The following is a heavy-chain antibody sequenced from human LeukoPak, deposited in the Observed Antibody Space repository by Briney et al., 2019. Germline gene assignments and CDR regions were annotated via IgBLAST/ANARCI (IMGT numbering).Heavy chain of an antibody. CDR3: AKACISGPFGGVMGY. V-gene: IGHV3-30*02. CDR2: IRYDGSNK. D-gene: IGHD3-16*01. Sequence: GGSLRLSCAASGFTFSSYGMHWVRQAPGKGLEWVAFIRYDGSNKYYADSVKSRFTISRDNSKNTLYLQMNSLRAEDTAVYYCAKACISGPFGGVMGYWGQGTLVTVSS. J-gene: IGHJ4*02. CDR1: GFTFSSYG.